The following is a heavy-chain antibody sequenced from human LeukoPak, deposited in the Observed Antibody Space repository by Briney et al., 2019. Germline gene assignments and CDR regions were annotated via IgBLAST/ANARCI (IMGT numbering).Heavy chain of an antibody. CDR3: AREEEAAAAGMFTY. V-gene: IGHV3-53*01. CDR2: IYSGGST. D-gene: IGHD6-13*01. CDR1: GFTFNSYS. Sequence: GGSLRLSCAASGFTFNSYSMNWVRQAPGKGLEWVSVIYSGGSTYYADSVKGRFTISRDISKNTVYLQMNSVRAEDTAVYYCAREEEAAAAGMFTYWGQGTLVTVSS. J-gene: IGHJ4*02.